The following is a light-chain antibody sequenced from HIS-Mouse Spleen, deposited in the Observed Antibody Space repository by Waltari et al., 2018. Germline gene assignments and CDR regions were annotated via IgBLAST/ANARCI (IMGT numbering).Light chain of an antibody. J-gene: IGLJ1*01. CDR2: EGS. Sequence: QSALTQPASVSGSPGQSITISCTGTSSDVGSYNLVSRYQQHPGKAPKLMIYEGSKRPSGVSNRFASSKSGNTASLTISGLQAEDEADYYCCSYAGSYVFGTGTKVTVL. CDR1: SSDVGSYNL. CDR3: CSYAGSYV. V-gene: IGLV2-23*01.